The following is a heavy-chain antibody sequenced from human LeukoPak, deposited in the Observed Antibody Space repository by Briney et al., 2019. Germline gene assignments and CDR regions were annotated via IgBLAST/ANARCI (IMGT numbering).Heavy chain of an antibody. J-gene: IGHJ4*02. D-gene: IGHD6-19*01. V-gene: IGHV3-33*06. CDR1: GFTFSSYG. Sequence: GGSLRLSCAASGFTFSSYGMHWVRQAPGKGLEWVAVIWYDGSNKYYADSVKGRFTISRDNSKNTLYLQMNSLRAEDTAVYYCAKESLPKTLYGSGWYFDYWGQGTLVTVSS. CDR3: AKESLPKTLYGSGWYFDY. CDR2: IWYDGSNK.